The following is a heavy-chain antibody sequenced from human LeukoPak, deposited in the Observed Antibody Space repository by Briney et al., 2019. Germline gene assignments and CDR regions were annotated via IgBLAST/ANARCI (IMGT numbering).Heavy chain of an antibody. D-gene: IGHD2-8*02. CDR1: GFSFSSYG. CDR2: IGHDGNHK. V-gene: IGHV3-30*02. CDR3: AKKDADSNTGGAIDY. J-gene: IGHJ4*02. Sequence: GGSLSLSCVASGFSFSSYGMHWVRQAPGKGLEWVAYIGHDGNHKFYDDSVKGRFTISRDNSENTLFLQMNSLRPDDTGVYYCAKKDADSNTGGAIDYWGQGTLVTVSS.